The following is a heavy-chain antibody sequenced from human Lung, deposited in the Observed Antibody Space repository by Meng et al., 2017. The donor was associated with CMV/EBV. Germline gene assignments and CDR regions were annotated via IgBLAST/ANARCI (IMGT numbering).Heavy chain of an antibody. CDR2: ISSSSSYI. CDR3: ARDSSSSYYYYYYYYGMDV. D-gene: IGHD6-6*01. CDR1: GFTFSSYS. V-gene: IGHV3-21*01. J-gene: IGHJ6*02. Sequence: ESXKISXAASGFTFSSYSMNWVRQAPGKGLEWVSSISSSSSYIYYADSVKGRFTISRDNAKNSLYLQMNSLRAEDTAVYYCARDSSSSYYYYYYYYGMDVWGQGTTVTVSS.